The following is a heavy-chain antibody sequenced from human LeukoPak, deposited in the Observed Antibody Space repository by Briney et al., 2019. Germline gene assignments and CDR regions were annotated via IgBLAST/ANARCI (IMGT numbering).Heavy chain of an antibody. Sequence: QTGGSLRLSCAASGFTFSSYAMSWVRQAPGKGLEWVSAISGSGGSTYYADSVKGRFTISRDNSKNTLYLQMNSLRAEDTAVYYCAKDQYYYGSGSPYYFDYWGQGTLVTVSS. CDR2: ISGSGGST. CDR1: GFTFSSYA. CDR3: AKDQYYYGSGSPYYFDY. V-gene: IGHV3-23*01. J-gene: IGHJ4*02. D-gene: IGHD3-10*01.